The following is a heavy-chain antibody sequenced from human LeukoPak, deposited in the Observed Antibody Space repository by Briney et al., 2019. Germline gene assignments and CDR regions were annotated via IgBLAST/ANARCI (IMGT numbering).Heavy chain of an antibody. Sequence: GGSLRLSCAASGFTFDDYAMHWVRQAPGKGLEWVSLISGDGGSTYYADSVKGRFTISRDNSKNSLYLQMNSLRTEDTALYYCAKDTSSGWYRVYYYYGMDVWGQGTTVTVSS. V-gene: IGHV3-43*02. D-gene: IGHD6-19*01. CDR1: GFTFDDYA. CDR2: ISGDGGST. J-gene: IGHJ6*02. CDR3: AKDTSSGWYRVYYYYGMDV.